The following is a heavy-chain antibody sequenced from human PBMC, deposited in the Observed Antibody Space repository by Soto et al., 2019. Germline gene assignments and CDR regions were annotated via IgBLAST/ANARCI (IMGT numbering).Heavy chain of an antibody. Sequence: PGGSLRLSCAASGFTFSTYRVNWVRKAPGKGLEWVSSITGDSTYIYYADSVKGRFTISRDNAKNSLYLQMNSLRAEDTAVYYCARDKGRSPLDYWGQGTLVTVSS. CDR1: GFTFSTYR. V-gene: IGHV3-21*01. CDR3: ARDKGRSPLDY. CDR2: ITGDSTYI. D-gene: IGHD2-15*01. J-gene: IGHJ4*02.